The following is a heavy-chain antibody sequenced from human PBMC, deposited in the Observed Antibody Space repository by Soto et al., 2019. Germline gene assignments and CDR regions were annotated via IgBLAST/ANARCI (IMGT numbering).Heavy chain of an antibody. Sequence: QVQLQQWGAGLLKPSETLSLTCAVYGGSFSGYYWSWVRQPPGQGLEWIGEINHRGSTNYNPSLKSRVTISVDTSKDQFSLKLSSVTAADTAVYYCARGYCSGGSCYSFDHRGQGTLVTVSS. CDR1: GGSFSGYY. D-gene: IGHD2-15*01. V-gene: IGHV4-34*01. J-gene: IGHJ4*02. CDR3: ARGYCSGGSCYSFDH. CDR2: INHRGST.